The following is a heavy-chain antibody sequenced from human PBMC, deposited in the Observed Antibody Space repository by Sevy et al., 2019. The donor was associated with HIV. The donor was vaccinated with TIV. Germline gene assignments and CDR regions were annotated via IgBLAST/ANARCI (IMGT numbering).Heavy chain of an antibody. D-gene: IGHD3-9*01. CDR3: ARAPLDDILTGYYRAFDY. J-gene: IGHJ4*02. V-gene: IGHV4-4*07. CDR1: GDSMSGYY. Sequence: SETLSLTCTVSGDSMSGYYWSWIRQPAGKGLEWIGRIYTSGSTYYNPSLKSRVTISVDTSKNQFSLKLSSVTAADTAVYYCARAPLDDILTGYYRAFDYWGQGTLVTVSS. CDR2: IYTSGST.